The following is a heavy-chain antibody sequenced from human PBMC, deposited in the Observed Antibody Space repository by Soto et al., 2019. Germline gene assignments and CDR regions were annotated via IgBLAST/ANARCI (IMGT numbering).Heavy chain of an antibody. J-gene: IGHJ4*02. CDR2: IYYSGST. CDR1: GGSVSSGSYY. Sequence: PSETISLTCTVSGGSVSSGSYYWSWIRQPPGKGLEWIGYIYYSGSTNYNPSLKSRVTISVATSKNQFSLQLTSVTAAAPAVYYCARDEPRARGFFVYWGQGPLVSVSS. CDR3: ARDEPRARGFFVY. V-gene: IGHV4-61*01.